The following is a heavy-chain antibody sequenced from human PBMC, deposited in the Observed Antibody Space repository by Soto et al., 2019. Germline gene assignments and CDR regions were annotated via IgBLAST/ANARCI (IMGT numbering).Heavy chain of an antibody. D-gene: IGHD2-2*01. CDR3: ARAWNGAMRRNYYYYYFMDV. CDR1: GGSISSGGYY. CDR2: IYYSGST. J-gene: IGHJ6*03. Sequence: QVQLQESGPGLVKPSQTLSLTCTVSGGSISSGGYYWSWIRQHPGKGLEWIGYIYYSGSTYYNPSLKSRVTISVDTSKNQFSLKLSSVTAADTAVYYSARAWNGAMRRNYYYYYFMDVWGNGTTVTVSS. V-gene: IGHV4-31*03.